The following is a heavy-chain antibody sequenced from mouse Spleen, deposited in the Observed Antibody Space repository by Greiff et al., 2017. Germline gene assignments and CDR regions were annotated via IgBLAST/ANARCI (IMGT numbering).Heavy chain of an antibody. CDR3: ARRGDYDEFYAMDY. D-gene: IGHD2-4*01. V-gene: IGHV5-15*01. CDR2: ISNLAYSI. CDR1: GFTFSDYG. J-gene: IGHJ4*01. Sequence: VQLKESGGGLVKPGGSLKLSCAASGFTFSDYGMAWVRQAPGKGPEWVAFISNLAYSIYYADTVTGRFTISRENAKNTLYLEMSSLRSEDTAMYYCARRGDYDEFYAMDYWGQGTSVTVSS.